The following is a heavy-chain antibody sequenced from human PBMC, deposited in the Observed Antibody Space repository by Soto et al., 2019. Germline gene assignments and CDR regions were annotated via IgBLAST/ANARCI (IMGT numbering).Heavy chain of an antibody. CDR1: GFFFPTFC. J-gene: IGHJ3*02. CDR3: ARGGDSGPRQNAFDI. Sequence: EVQLVESGGGLVQPGGSLRLSCAASGFFFPTFCMSWVRQAPGKGLEWVADINQDGSEKYHVDSVKGRFTISRDNPKNSLYVQTTSRRAGDTAIYYCARGGDSGPRQNAFDIWAQGTMVTVSS. CDR2: INQDGSEK. V-gene: IGHV3-7*03. D-gene: IGHD7-27*01.